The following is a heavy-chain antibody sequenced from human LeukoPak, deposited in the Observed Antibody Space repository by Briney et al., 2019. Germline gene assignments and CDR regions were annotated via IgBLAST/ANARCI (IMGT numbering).Heavy chain of an antibody. D-gene: IGHD3-16*01. Sequence: ASETLSLTCAVSGYSISSGYYWGWIRQPPGKGLEWIGSIYHSGSTYYNPSLKSRVTISVDTSKNQFSLKLSSVTAVDTAVYYCARPGAVYDYVSFDYWGQGTLVTVSS. CDR2: IYHSGST. CDR1: GYSISSGYY. CDR3: ARPGAVYDYVSFDY. V-gene: IGHV4-38-2*01. J-gene: IGHJ4*02.